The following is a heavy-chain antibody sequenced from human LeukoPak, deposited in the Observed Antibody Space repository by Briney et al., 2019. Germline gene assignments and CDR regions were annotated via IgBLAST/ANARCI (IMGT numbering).Heavy chain of an antibody. D-gene: IGHD2-15*01. J-gene: IGHJ4*02. CDR1: GGSISSSSYY. CDR3: ARSPGALVVVAAPYFDY. V-gene: IGHV4-39*01. Sequence: PSETLSLTCTVSGGSISSSSYYWGWIRQPPGKGLEWIGSIYYSGSTYYNPSLKSRVTISVDTSKNQFSLKLSSVTAADTAVYYCARSPGALVVVAAPYFDYWGQGTLVTVSS. CDR2: IYYSGST.